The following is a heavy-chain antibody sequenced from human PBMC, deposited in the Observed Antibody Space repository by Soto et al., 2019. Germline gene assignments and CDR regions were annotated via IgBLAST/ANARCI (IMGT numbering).Heavy chain of an antibody. J-gene: IGHJ4*02. CDR2: TIPMFATA. V-gene: IGHV1-69*13. Sequence: SVKVSCKASGGSFSNYIFAWVRQAPGQGLEWMGGTIPMFATAQYAQKLQGRVTVTADESTSTVYMDLTSLRSDDTAVYYCARGLFGQQWLVGFDTWGQGTLVTVSS. CDR3: ARGLFGQQWLVGFDT. CDR1: GGSFSNYI. D-gene: IGHD6-19*01.